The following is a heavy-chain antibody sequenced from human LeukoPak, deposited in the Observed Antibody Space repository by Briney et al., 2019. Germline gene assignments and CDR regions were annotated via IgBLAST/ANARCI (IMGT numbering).Heavy chain of an antibody. CDR3: TKGLYDSGSSLSALDH. CDR1: GFTFTSYG. V-gene: IGHV3-23*01. CDR2: ISVSGGTT. D-gene: IGHD3-10*01. J-gene: IGHJ4*02. Sequence: GGSLRLSCAASGFTFTSYGKSWVRQAPGQGLQWVSGISVSGGTTPYADSVKGRFTISRDNPKPTLYLQMNSLRAEDTALYYCTKGLYDSGSSLSALDHWGQGTLVTVSS.